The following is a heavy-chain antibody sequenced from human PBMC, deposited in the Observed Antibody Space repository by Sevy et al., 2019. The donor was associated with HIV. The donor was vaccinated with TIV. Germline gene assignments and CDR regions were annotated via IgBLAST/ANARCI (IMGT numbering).Heavy chain of an antibody. D-gene: IGHD6-19*01. CDR1: GFTFSNYA. V-gene: IGHV3-23*01. CDR2: ISGNGDTT. Sequence: GGSLRLSCAASGFTFSNYAMIWVRQAPGKGLEWVSSISGNGDTTYYADSVKGRFTISRDNSKNTLSLQMNSLRAEDTALYYCAKDRVLKRGVAVNFDFWGQGTLVTVSS. CDR3: AKDRVLKRGVAVNFDF. J-gene: IGHJ4*02.